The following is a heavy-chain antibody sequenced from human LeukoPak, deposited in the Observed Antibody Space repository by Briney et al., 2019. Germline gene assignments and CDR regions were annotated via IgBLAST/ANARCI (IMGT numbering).Heavy chain of an antibody. D-gene: IGHD3-22*01. CDR2: INTDTGNP. CDR3: ARDDGAHYYDSSGYYGWFDP. Sequence: ASVKVSCKASGYTFSNYIMNWVRQAPGQGLEWMGWINTDTGNPTYAQGFTGRFVFSLDTSVSTAYLQISSLKADDTAIYYCARDDGAHYYDSSGYYGWFDPWGQGTLVTVSS. V-gene: IGHV7-4-1*02. J-gene: IGHJ5*02. CDR1: GYTFSNYI.